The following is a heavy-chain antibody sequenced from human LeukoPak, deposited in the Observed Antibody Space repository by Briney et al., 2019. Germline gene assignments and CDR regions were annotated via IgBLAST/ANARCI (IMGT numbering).Heavy chain of an antibody. CDR2: INQDGGSI. Sequence: GGSLRLSCAASGFTFSSHWLNWVRRAPGKGLDWVAIINQDGGSIGYGDSVKGRFTTSRDNAKNSLYLQMNSLRVDDTAVYYCVRDPGGGAYDLWGQGTMVTVSS. CDR1: GFTFSSHW. CDR3: VRDPGGGAYDL. J-gene: IGHJ3*01. V-gene: IGHV3-7*03. D-gene: IGHD1-26*01.